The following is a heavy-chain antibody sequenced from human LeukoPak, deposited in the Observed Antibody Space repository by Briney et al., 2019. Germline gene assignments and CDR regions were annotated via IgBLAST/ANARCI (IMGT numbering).Heavy chain of an antibody. V-gene: IGHV7-4-1*02. CDR2: INTNTGNP. Sequence: ASVKVSCKASGYTFTSYAMNWVRQAPGQGLEWMGWINTNTGNPTYAQGFTGRFVFSLDTSFSTAYLQISSLKAEDTAVYYCARARSGWTADAFDIWGQGTMVTVSS. D-gene: IGHD6-19*01. CDR3: ARARSGWTADAFDI. J-gene: IGHJ3*02. CDR1: GYTFTSYA.